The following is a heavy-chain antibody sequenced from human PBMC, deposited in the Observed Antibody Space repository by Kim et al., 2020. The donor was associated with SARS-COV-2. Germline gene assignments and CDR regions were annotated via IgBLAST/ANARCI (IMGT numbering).Heavy chain of an antibody. CDR2: ISYDGSNK. Sequence: GGSLRLSCAASGFTFSSYAMHWVRQAPGKGLEWVAVISYDGSNKYYVDSVKGRFTISRDNSKNTLYLQMNSLRAEDTAVYYCARGYDYIWGSYRPLDYYYYGMDVWGQATTVTVSS. D-gene: IGHD3-16*02. V-gene: IGHV3-30*04. CDR1: GFTFSSYA. J-gene: IGHJ6*02. CDR3: ARGYDYIWGSYRPLDYYYYGMDV.